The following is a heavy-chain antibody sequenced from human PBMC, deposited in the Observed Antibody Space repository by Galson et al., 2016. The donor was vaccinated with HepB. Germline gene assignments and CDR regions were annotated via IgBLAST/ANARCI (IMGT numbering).Heavy chain of an antibody. D-gene: IGHD3-10*01. CDR2: ISYDGSIT. Sequence: SLRLSCAASGFAFNSYAMHWVRQAPGKGLEWVAVISYDGSITNHADSVKGRFTISRDKSTNTLYLQVNSLTPDDTAVYYCARGLYFGSERTCMDVWGQGTTVTVSS. J-gene: IGHJ6*02. CDR1: GFAFNSYA. V-gene: IGHV3-30-3*01. CDR3: ARGLYFGSERTCMDV.